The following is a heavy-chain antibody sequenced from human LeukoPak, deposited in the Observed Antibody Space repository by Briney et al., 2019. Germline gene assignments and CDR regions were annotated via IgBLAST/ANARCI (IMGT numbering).Heavy chain of an antibody. J-gene: IGHJ4*02. CDR1: EYTFTSYD. D-gene: IGHD2-21*02. V-gene: IGHV1-8*01. Sequence: ASVKVSCKASEYTFTSYDINWVRQATGQGLEWMGWMNPNSGNTGYAQKFQGRVTMTRNTSISTAYMELSSLRSEDTAVYYCARGGQHIVVVTAIGGGEYFDYWGQGTLVTVSS. CDR3: ARGGQHIVVVTAIGGGEYFDY. CDR2: MNPNSGNT.